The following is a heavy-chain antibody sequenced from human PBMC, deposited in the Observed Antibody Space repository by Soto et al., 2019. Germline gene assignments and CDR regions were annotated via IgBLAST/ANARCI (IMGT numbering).Heavy chain of an antibody. V-gene: IGHV5-10-1*01. CDR2: IDPSDSYT. CDR3: ARPDPKYYGMDV. Sequence: LKISCKGSGYSFTSYWTSWVRQMPGKGLEWMGRIDPSDSYTNYSPSFQGHVTISADKSISTAYLQWSSLKASDTAMYYCARPDPKYYGMDVWGQGTTVTVSS. J-gene: IGHJ6*02. CDR1: GYSFTSYW.